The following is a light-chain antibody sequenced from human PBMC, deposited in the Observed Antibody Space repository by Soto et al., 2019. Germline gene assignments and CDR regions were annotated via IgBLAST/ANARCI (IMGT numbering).Light chain of an antibody. CDR1: TGAVTSGHY. J-gene: IGLJ2*01. CDR2: DTS. V-gene: IGLV7-46*01. Sequence: QAVVTQEPSLTVSPGGTVTLTCGSSTGAVTSGHYPYWFQQKPGQAPRPLIYDTSNKHYWTPARFSGSVLGGKAALTLSGAQAEDEAEYYCLLSYSGARVFGGGTKLTVL. CDR3: LLSYSGARV.